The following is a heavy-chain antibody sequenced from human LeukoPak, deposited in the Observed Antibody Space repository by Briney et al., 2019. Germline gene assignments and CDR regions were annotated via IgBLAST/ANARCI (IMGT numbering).Heavy chain of an antibody. Sequence: GGSLRLSCAASGFTFSSYAMSWVRQAPGKGLEWVSYISSSSSTIYYADSVKGRFTISRDNAKNSLYLQMNSLRAEDTAVYYCARAATRAFDIWGQGTMVTVSS. V-gene: IGHV3-48*01. CDR3: ARAATRAFDI. CDR2: ISSSSSTI. J-gene: IGHJ3*02. CDR1: GFTFSSYA. D-gene: IGHD2-15*01.